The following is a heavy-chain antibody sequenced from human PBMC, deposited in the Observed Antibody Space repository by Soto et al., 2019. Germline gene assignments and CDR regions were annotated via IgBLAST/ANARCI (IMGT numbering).Heavy chain of an antibody. CDR2: IYYSGST. CDR3: ARAGRFYDFWSGYYTRAAFDY. J-gene: IGHJ4*02. D-gene: IGHD3-3*01. V-gene: IGHV4-31*03. Sequence: QVQLQESGPGLVKPSQTLSLTCTVSGGSISSGGYYWSWIRQHPGKGLEWIGYIYYSGSTYYNPSLKRRVTISVDTSKNQFSLKLSSVTAADTAVYYCARAGRFYDFWSGYYTRAAFDYWGQGTLVTVSS. CDR1: GGSISSGGYY.